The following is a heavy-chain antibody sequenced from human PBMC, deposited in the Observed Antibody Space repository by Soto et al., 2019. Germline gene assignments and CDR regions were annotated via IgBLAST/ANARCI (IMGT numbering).Heavy chain of an antibody. D-gene: IGHD6-19*01. Sequence: EVQMLESGGGLVQPGGSLRLSCAVSGFTFSNYAMSWVRQAPGKGLEWVSAISGGGSTYYADSVKGRFAISRDNSKNTLYLQMNSLRAEVTAVYYCAKIPSSGWYWGDYWGQGTLVTDSS. J-gene: IGHJ4*02. CDR3: AKIPSSGWYWGDY. CDR2: ISGGGST. V-gene: IGHV3-23*01. CDR1: GFTFSNYA.